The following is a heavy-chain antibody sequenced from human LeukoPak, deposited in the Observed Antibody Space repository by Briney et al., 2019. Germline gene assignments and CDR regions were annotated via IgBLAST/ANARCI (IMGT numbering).Heavy chain of an antibody. D-gene: IGHD7-27*01. CDR1: GFIFNSYG. V-gene: IGHV3-23*01. CDR3: AKDRSWGLDY. J-gene: IGHJ4*02. CDR2: LSGSGDTT. Sequence: LGGSLRLSCAASGFIFNSYGMSWVRQAPGKGLEWVSALSGSGDTTYYADSVKGRFTISRDNSKNTLYLQMNSLRVEDTAIYYCAKDRSWGLDYWGQGTLVTVSS.